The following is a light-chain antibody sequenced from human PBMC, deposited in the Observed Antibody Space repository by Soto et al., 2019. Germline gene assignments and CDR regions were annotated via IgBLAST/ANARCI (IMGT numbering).Light chain of an antibody. CDR1: QSITRY. CDR2: AAS. Sequence: DIQMTQSPSSLSASVGDRVTITCRASQSITRYLIWYQQKPGKAPKLLIYAASSLQSGVPSRFSGSGSGTDFTLTISSLKPEDFATYYCQQTYSTPVAFGQGTKVEIK. J-gene: IGKJ1*01. V-gene: IGKV1-39*01. CDR3: QQTYSTPVA.